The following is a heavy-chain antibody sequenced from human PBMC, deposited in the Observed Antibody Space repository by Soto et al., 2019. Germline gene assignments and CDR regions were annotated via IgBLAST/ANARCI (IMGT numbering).Heavy chain of an antibody. CDR1: GGTFSSYA. J-gene: IGHJ4*02. CDR2: LIPLFGTP. D-gene: IGHD2-21*02. Sequence: QVQLVQSGAEVRKPGSSVKVSCKASGGTFSSYAISWVRQAPGQGLEWMGGLIPLFGTPSYAQKFQGRVTITADESTTTASMELSSLRSEDTAVYYCARNLVRGGSDSLGLNSFDYWGQGTLVTVSS. V-gene: IGHV1-69*01. CDR3: ARNLVRGGSDSLGLNSFDY.